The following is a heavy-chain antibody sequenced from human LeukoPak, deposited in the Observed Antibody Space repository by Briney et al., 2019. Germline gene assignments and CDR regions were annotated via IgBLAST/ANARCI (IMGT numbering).Heavy chain of an antibody. V-gene: IGHV3-7*01. CDR2: IKEDGSEK. CDR1: GFTFSSYW. J-gene: IGHJ4*02. D-gene: IGHD3-3*01. CDR3: ASKYYAFWRPFDY. Sequence: GGALRLSCAASGFTFSSYWMTCGRQAPGKGLEWVANIKEDGSEKYYVDSVKSRFTISGDNAKDSLYLQMNSLRAEDTAVYYCASKYYAFWRPFDYWGQGTLVTVSS.